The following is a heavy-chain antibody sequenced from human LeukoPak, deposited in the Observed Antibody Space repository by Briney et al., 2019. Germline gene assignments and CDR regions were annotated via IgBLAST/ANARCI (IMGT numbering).Heavy chain of an antibody. Sequence: PSETLSLTCTVSGGSISSGGYYWSWIRQHPGKGLEWIGYIYYSGSTCYNPSLKSRVTISVDTSKNQFSLKLSSVTAADTAVYYCARADYYGDYSFDYWGQGTLVTVSS. CDR3: ARADYYGDYSFDY. D-gene: IGHD4-17*01. V-gene: IGHV4-31*03. J-gene: IGHJ4*02. CDR2: IYYSGST. CDR1: GGSISSGGYY.